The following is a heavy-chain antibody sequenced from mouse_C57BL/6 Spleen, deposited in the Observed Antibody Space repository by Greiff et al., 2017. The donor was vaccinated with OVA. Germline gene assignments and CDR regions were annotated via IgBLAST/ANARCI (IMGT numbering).Heavy chain of an antibody. CDR1: GYTFTDYY. D-gene: IGHD1-1*01. J-gene: IGHJ2*01. CDR2: IYPGSGNT. CDR3: ARSLLLGAFDY. Sequence: QVQLQQSGAELVRPGASVKLSCKASGYTFTDYYINWVKQRPGQGLEWIARIYPGSGNTYYNEKFKGKATLTAEKSSSTAYMQLSSLTSEDSAVYFCARSLLLGAFDYWGQGTTLTVSS. V-gene: IGHV1-76*01.